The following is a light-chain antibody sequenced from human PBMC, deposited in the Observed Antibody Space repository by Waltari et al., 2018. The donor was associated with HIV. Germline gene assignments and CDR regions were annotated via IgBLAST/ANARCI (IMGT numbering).Light chain of an antibody. CDR1: NSDIGTSDY. CDR2: EVN. Sequence: SALTPPPSASGSPGQSATLSCTGTNSDIGTSDYVSSSQQHPGKAPKLVISEVNKRPSGVSDRFSGSKSGNTAFLTVSGLQAEDEADYYCSSFANRDGFYVLFGGGTRLTVL. CDR3: SSFANRDGFYVL. V-gene: IGLV2-8*01. J-gene: IGLJ2*01.